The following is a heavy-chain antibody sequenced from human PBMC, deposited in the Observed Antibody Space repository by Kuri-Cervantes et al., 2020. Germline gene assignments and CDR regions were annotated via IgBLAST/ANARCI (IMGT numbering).Heavy chain of an antibody. CDR1: GGSFSGYY. CDR2: INHTGST. D-gene: IGHD3-22*01. V-gene: IGHV4-34*01. Sequence: GSLRLSCAVYGGSFSGYYWTWIRQPPGKGLEWIGEINHTGSTNYDPSLKSRVTISVDTSKNQFSLKLSSVTAADTAVYYCASDYYDSSGYCAFDIWGQGTMVTVSS. CDR3: ASDYYDSSGYCAFDI. J-gene: IGHJ3*02.